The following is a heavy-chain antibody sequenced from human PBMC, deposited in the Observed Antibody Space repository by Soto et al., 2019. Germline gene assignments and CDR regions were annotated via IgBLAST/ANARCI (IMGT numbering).Heavy chain of an antibody. CDR1: GYTFTGYY. D-gene: IGHD3-22*01. CDR2: INPNSGGT. CDR3: ARGVDGGYYSEYFQH. V-gene: IGHV1-2*04. J-gene: IGHJ1*01. Sequence: AASVKVSCKASGYTFTGYYMHWVRQAPGQGLEWMGWINPNSGGTNYAQKFQGWVTMTRDTSISTAYMELSRLRSDDTAVYYCARGVDGGYYSEYFQHWGQGTLVTVSS.